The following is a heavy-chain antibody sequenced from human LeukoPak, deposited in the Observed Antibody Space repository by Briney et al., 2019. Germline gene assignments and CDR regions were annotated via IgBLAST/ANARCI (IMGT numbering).Heavy chain of an antibody. D-gene: IGHD1-26*01. V-gene: IGHV5-51*01. CDR2: IYPGDTDT. CDR3: AKRGRQYSGSYFDS. CDR1: GYTFTNSW. J-gene: IGHJ4*02. Sequence: GESLKISCEVSGYTFTNSWIAWVRQMPGKGLEWMGIIYPGDTDTRYSPSFQGQVTISADKSISTAYLQWSSLKASDTAIYYCAKRGRQYSGSYFDSWGQRTLVTVSS.